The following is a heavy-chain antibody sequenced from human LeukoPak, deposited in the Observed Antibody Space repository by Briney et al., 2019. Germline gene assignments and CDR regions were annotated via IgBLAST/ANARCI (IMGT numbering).Heavy chain of an antibody. CDR1: GFTFSSYW. J-gene: IGHJ3*02. CDR2: IKQDGSEK. Sequence: GGSLRLSCAASGFTFSSYWMSWVRQAPGKGLEWVANIKQDGSEKYHVDSVKGRFTISRENAKNSLYLQMNSLRAEDTAVYYCARAVLDIVVVPAGDDAFDIWGQGTMVTVSS. V-gene: IGHV3-7*04. CDR3: ARAVLDIVVVPAGDDAFDI. D-gene: IGHD2-2*03.